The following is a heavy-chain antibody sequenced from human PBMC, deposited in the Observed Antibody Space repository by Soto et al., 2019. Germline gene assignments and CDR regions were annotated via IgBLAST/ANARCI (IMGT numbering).Heavy chain of an antibody. Sequence: SETLSLTCTVSGGSLNTYYWSWVRQPPGKGLEWIGYISYSGSTSYNPSLKNRLTISLHASRNQFSLNLRSVTAADTAIYYCARGTRATQYYYYFYGMDIWGRGTTVTVSS. CDR3: ARGTRATQYYYYFYGMDI. V-gene: IGHV4-59*01. CDR2: ISYSGST. CDR1: GGSLNTYY. D-gene: IGHD2-2*01. J-gene: IGHJ6*02.